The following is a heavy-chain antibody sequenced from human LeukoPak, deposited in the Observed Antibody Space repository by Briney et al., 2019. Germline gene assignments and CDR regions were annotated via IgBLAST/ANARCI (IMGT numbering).Heavy chain of an antibody. CDR3: VRRGESASYGDYRFDY. Sequence: PGGSLRLSCAASGFTFSSYAMSWVRQAPGKGLEWVSAISGSGGSTYYADSVKGRFTISRDNSKNTLFLQMNSLRAEDTAVYYCVRRGESASYGDYRFDYWGQGTLVTASS. CDR1: GFTFSSYA. J-gene: IGHJ4*02. D-gene: IGHD4-17*01. V-gene: IGHV3-23*01. CDR2: ISGSGGST.